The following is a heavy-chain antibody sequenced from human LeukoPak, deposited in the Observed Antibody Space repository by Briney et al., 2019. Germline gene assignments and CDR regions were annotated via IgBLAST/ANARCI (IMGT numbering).Heavy chain of an antibody. J-gene: IGHJ5*02. CDR1: GFNFREYG. CDR3: VRGQDGIDNWFDP. D-gene: IGHD5-24*01. CDR2: MWNDGITG. V-gene: IGHV3-33*01. Sequence: PGGSLRLSCAASGFNFREYGMHWVRQAPGKGLEWVAVMWNDGITGKYADSVRGRFSVSRDNSKNTVYLQMDSLRADDTSVYYCVRGQDGIDNWFDPWGQGTLVTVAS.